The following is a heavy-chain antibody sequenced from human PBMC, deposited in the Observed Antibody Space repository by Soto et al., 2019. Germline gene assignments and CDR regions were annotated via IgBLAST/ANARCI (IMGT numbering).Heavy chain of an antibody. CDR2: IYYSGST. CDR1: GGSISSSSYY. J-gene: IGHJ4*02. Sequence: PSETLSLTCTVSGGSISSSSYYWSWIRQPPGKGLEWIGYIYYSGSTNYNPSLKSRVTISVDTSKNQFSLKLSSVTAADTAVYYCAGIGYSYGYIDYWGQGTLVTVSS. CDR3: AGIGYSYGYIDY. D-gene: IGHD5-18*01. V-gene: IGHV4-61*01.